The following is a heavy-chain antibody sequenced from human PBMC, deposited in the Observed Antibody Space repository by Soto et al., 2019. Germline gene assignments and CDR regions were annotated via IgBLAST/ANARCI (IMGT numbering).Heavy chain of an antibody. CDR3: ARDSRGSGSYYYYYYGMDV. J-gene: IGHJ6*02. Sequence: LSLTRTVSGGSISSGDYYWSWIRQPPGKGLEWIGYIYYSGSTYYNPSLKSRVTISVDTSKNQFSLKLSSVTAADTAVYYCARDSRGSGSYYYYYYGMDVWGQGTTVTVSS. V-gene: IGHV4-30-4*01. D-gene: IGHD3-10*01. CDR2: IYYSGST. CDR1: GGSISSGDYY.